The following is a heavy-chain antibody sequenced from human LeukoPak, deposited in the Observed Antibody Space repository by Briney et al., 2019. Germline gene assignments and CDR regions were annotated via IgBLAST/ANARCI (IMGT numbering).Heavy chain of an antibody. CDR2: MNPNSGNT. V-gene: IGHV1-8*01. J-gene: IGHJ6*02. D-gene: IGHD6-13*01. CDR3: ARWQQLGIEYYGMDV. CDR1: GYTFTSYD. Sequence: ASVTVSCKAFGYTFTSYDINWVRQATGQGLEWRGWMNPNSGNTGYAQKFQGRVTMTRNTSISTAYMELSSLRSEDTAVYYCARWQQLGIEYYGMDVWGQGTTVTVSS.